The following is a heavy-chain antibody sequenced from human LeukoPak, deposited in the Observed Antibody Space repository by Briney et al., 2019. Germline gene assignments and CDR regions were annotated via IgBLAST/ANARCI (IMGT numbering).Heavy chain of an antibody. CDR3: AGISIAAAGTRDY. D-gene: IGHD6-13*01. CDR2: FDPEDGET. CDR1: GYTLTELS. J-gene: IGHJ4*02. Sequence: ASVKVSCKVSGYTLTELSMHWVRQAPGKGLEWMGGFDPEDGETIYAQKFQGGVTMTEDTSTDTAYMELSSLRSEDTAVYYCAGISIAAAGTRDYWGQGTLVTVSS. V-gene: IGHV1-24*01.